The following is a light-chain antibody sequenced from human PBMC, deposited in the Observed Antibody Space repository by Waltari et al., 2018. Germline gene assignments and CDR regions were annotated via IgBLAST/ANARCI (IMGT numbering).Light chain of an antibody. V-gene: IGLV1-40*01. Sequence: QSVLTQPPSVSGAPGQRVTISCTGGGSNIGDGYDVTWYRQLPGKAPELLIYGVNNRPSGVPDRFFGSLSGTSASLAITGLQAEDEADYYCQSYDTSLSVVFGGGTKLTV. CDR2: GVN. CDR3: QSYDTSLSVV. J-gene: IGLJ2*01. CDR1: GSNIGDGYD.